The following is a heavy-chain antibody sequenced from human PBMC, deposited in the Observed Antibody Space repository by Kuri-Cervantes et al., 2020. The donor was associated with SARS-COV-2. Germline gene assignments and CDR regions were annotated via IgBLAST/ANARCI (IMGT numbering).Heavy chain of an antibody. V-gene: IGHV4-30-2*01. J-gene: IGHJ5*02. Sequence: SETLSLTCAVSGGSISSGGYSWSWIRQPPGKGLEWIGYIYHSGSTYYNPSLESRVTMSIDTSRNQFSLRLSSVTAADTAVYYCARQMMSSITIFGVVITRNWFDPWGQGTLVTVSS. CDR3: ARQMMSSITIFGVVITRNWFDP. CDR1: GGSISSGGYS. CDR2: IYHSGST. D-gene: IGHD3-3*01.